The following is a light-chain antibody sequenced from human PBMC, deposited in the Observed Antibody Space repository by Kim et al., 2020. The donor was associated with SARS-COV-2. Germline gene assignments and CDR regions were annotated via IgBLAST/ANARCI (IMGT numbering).Light chain of an antibody. CDR1: PSVSIY. J-gene: IGKJ2*01. V-gene: IGKV3-11*01. CDR3: QHRSKWYT. Sequence: LSLSPGDTATLSCRASPSVSIYLAWYQHKPGQAPRLLISDASNRATGIPPRFTGSGSETDFTLTITSLEPEDSAVYYCQHRSKWYTFGQGTKLEI. CDR2: DAS.